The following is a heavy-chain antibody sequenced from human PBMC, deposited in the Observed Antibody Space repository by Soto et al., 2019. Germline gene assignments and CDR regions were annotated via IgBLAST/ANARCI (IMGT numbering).Heavy chain of an antibody. CDR1: GGTFSSYA. J-gene: IGHJ6*04. CDR3: AREANPQQLVGSAAYYYYYGMAV. D-gene: IGHD6-13*01. V-gene: IGHV1-69*01. CDR2: IIPIFGTA. Sequence: QVQLVQSGAEVKKPGSSVKVSCKASGGTFSSYAISWVRQAPGQGLEWMGGIIPIFGTANYAQKFQGRVTITADESTRTADMELSSLRSEDTAVYYCAREANPQQLVGSAAYYYYYGMAVWGEGTTVTVSS.